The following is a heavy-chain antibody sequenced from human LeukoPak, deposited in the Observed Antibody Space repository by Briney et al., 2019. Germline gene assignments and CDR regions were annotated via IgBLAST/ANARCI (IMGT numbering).Heavy chain of an antibody. J-gene: IGHJ6*03. D-gene: IGHD2-8*02. V-gene: IGHV4-59*11. CDR1: GGSISSHY. CDR2: ILTSVST. Sequence: SETLSLTCTVSGGSISSHYWSWIRQPPGKGLEWIGYILTSVSTSYNPSLKSRVTISVDTSRNQLSLKLNSVTAADTAVYYCARVPGGWCTEECYHYMDVWGKGTTVTVSS. CDR3: ARVPGGWCTEECYHYMDV.